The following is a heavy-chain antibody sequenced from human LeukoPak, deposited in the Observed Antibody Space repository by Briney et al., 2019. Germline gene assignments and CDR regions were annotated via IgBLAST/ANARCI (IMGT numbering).Heavy chain of an antibody. CDR3: VKDLSGTYSFEY. J-gene: IGHJ4*02. CDR1: GFTLSSYT. CDR2: ITTNGGGT. V-gene: IGHV3-64D*09. Sequence: GGSLRLSSSPSGFTLSSYTIHWVRQAPGKGREYVSSITTNGGGTHSADSLKGRFPISRDNSQKTLDLKMSSLRPDDTAVCYCVKDLSGTYSFEYWGRGTLVTVSS. D-gene: IGHD1-26*01.